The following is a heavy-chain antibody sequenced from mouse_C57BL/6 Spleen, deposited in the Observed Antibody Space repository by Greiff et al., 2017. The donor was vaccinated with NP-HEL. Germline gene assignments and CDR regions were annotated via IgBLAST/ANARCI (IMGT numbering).Heavy chain of an antibody. V-gene: IGHV5-16*01. D-gene: IGHD2-4*01. CDR2: INYDGSST. J-gene: IGHJ3*01. Sequence: EVMLVESEGGLVQPGSSMKLSCTASGFTFSDYYMAWVRQVPEKGLEWVANINYDGSSTYYLDSLKSRFIISRDNAKNILYLQMSSLKSEDTATYYCARDDYDGFAYWGQGTLVTVSA. CDR1: GFTFSDYY. CDR3: ARDDYDGFAY.